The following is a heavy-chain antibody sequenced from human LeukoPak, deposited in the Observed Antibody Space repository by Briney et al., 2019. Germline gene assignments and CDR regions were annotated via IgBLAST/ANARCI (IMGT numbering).Heavy chain of an antibody. CDR2: IHPGDSGA. J-gene: IGHJ4*02. Sequence: PGESLKISCKGSGYSFTTYLIAWVRQMPGKGLEWMGIIHPGDSGARYSPSFQGQVTVSVDRSINTAYLQWSSLKASDTAMYYCARELWENLDYWGQGTPVTVSS. V-gene: IGHV5-51*01. CDR1: GYSFTTYL. CDR3: ARELWENLDY. D-gene: IGHD2-21*01.